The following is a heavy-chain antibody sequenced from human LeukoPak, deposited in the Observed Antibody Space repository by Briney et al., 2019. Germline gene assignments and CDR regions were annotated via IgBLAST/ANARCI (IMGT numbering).Heavy chain of an antibody. D-gene: IGHD6-13*01. CDR3: ARDRIEQQRTLGRSSNYYYYYYMDV. J-gene: IGHJ6*03. V-gene: IGHV3-21*01. CDR1: GFTFSSYG. Sequence: AGGSLRLSCAASGFTFSSYGMNWVRQAPGKGLEWVSFISSSSSYIYYADSVKGRFTISRDNAKNSLYLQMNSLRAEDTAVYYCARDRIEQQRTLGRSSNYYYYYYMDVWGKGTTVTVSS. CDR2: ISSSSSYI.